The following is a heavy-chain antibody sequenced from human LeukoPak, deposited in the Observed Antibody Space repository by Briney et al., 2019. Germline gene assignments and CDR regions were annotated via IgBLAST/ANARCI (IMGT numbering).Heavy chain of an antibody. J-gene: IGHJ4*02. CDR2: ISDSSFFT. Sequence: GALRPSCAASGFTFSDYYMSWIRQAPGKGLEWVSYISDSSFFTKYAESVKGRFTVSRDNAKNSLYLHMNSLRAEDTAIYYCAKSSSGYSLDYWGQGTLVTVSS. CDR3: AKSSSGYSLDY. V-gene: IGHV3-11*06. D-gene: IGHD3-22*01. CDR1: GFTFSDYY.